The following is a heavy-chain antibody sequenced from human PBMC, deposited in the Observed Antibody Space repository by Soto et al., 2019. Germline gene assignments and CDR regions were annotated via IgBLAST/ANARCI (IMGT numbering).Heavy chain of an antibody. D-gene: IGHD4-17*01. Sequence: SETLSLTCTVSGGSISSYYWSWIRQPPGKGLEWIGYIYYSGSTNHNPSLKSRVTISVDTSKNQFSLKLSSVTAADTAVYYCARHDNWGHDYGDLFYYYYGMDVWGQGTTVTVSS. CDR3: ARHDNWGHDYGDLFYYYYGMDV. J-gene: IGHJ6*02. CDR2: IYYSGST. V-gene: IGHV4-59*08. CDR1: GGSISSYY.